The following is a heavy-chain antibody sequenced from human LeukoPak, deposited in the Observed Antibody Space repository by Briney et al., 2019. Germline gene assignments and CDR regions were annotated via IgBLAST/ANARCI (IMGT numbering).Heavy chain of an antibody. CDR3: ARDKGDYGGKMGVASYYFDY. D-gene: IGHD4-23*01. Sequence: SETLSLTCTVSGGSISSYYWSWIRQPPGKGLEWIGYIYYSGSTNYNPSLKSRVAISVDTSKNQFSLKLSSVTAADTAVYYCARDKGDYGGKMGVASYYFDYWGQGTLVTVSS. CDR2: IYYSGST. J-gene: IGHJ4*02. V-gene: IGHV4-59*01. CDR1: GGSISSYY.